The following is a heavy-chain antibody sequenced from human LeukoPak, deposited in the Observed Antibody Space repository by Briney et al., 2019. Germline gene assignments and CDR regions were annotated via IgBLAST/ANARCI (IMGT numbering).Heavy chain of an antibody. J-gene: IGHJ5*02. CDR2: IYYSGHT. CDR3: ARESLTWLQSRTSWFDP. Sequence: SETLSLTCTVSGGSISSSSYYWGWIRQPPGKGLEWIGSIYYSGHTYYNPSLKSRVTISVDTSKNQSSLKVSSVTAADTAVYYCARESLTWLQSRTSWFDPWGQGTLVTVSS. CDR1: GGSISSSSYY. D-gene: IGHD5-24*01. V-gene: IGHV4-39*07.